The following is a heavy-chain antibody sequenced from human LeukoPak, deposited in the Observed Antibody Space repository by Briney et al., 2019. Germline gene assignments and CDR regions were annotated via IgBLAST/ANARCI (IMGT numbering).Heavy chain of an antibody. D-gene: IGHD6-19*01. V-gene: IGHV4-39*01. Sequence: SETLSLTCTVSGGSISSSSYYWGWIRQPPGKGLEWIGSIYYSGNTYYNPSHKSRVTISVDTSKNQFSLKLSSVTAADTAVYYCARHLVELLIAVAGLLNNWFDPWGQGTLVTVSS. CDR2: IYYSGNT. J-gene: IGHJ5*02. CDR3: ARHLVELLIAVAGLLNNWFDP. CDR1: GGSISSSSYY.